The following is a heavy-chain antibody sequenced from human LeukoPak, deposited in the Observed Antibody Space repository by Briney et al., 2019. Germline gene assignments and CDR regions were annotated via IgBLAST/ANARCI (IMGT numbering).Heavy chain of an antibody. CDR3: AREDASGLDY. V-gene: IGHV3-7*01. CDR2: IKQDGSEK. D-gene: IGHD5-12*01. CDR1: GFTFSVYW. Sequence: GGSLRLSCAASGFTFSVYWMGWVRQAPGKGLEWVANIKQDGSEKYYVDSVKGRFTISRDNAKNSLYLQMNSLRAEDTAVYYCAREDASGLDYWGQGTLVIVSS. J-gene: IGHJ4*02.